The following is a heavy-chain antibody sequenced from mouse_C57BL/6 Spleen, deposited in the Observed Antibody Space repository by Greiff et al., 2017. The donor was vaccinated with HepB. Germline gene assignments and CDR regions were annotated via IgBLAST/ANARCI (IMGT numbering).Heavy chain of an antibody. CDR2: IDPENGDT. Sequence: EVQLQQSGAELVRPGASVKLSCTASGFNIKDDYMHWVKQRPEQGLEWIGWIDPENGDTEYASKFQGKATITADTSSNTAYLQLSSLTSEDTAVYYCTTEGLLRLYFSYWGQGTTLTVSS. D-gene: IGHD2-3*01. CDR3: TTEGLLRLYFSY. J-gene: IGHJ2*01. CDR1: GFNIKDDY. V-gene: IGHV14-4*01.